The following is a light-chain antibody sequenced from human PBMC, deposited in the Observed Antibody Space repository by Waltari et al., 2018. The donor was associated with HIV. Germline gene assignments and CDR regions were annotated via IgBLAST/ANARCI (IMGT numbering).Light chain of an antibody. CDR2: EVS. CDR3: SSYAGSSTFVI. Sequence: QSALPQPASVSGSPGQSITISCTGSSSDVGSYKHVSWYQQHPGKAPRLIIYEVSKRPSGVSNRYSASKSGKTASLTVSGLRAEDEADYYCSSYAGSSTFVIFGGGTKLTVL. J-gene: IGLJ2*01. CDR1: SSDVGSYKH. V-gene: IGLV2-23*02.